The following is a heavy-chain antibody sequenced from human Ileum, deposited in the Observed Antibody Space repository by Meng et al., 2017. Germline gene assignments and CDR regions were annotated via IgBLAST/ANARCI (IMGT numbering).Heavy chain of an antibody. CDR1: CASIRTYYW. J-gene: IGHJ4*02. V-gene: IGHV4-4*02. D-gene: IGHD3-22*01. CDR2: IYHSGRT. CDR3: ATRGDNSGFYLGY. Sequence: VCLRESGPGLVKRSGFLSLSFTGACASIRTYYWWACVRQSPEKGLEWIGEIYHSGRTNYNPSLTSRVTMSVDKSKKQLSLNLSSVTAADTAVYYCATRGDNSGFYLGYWGPGILVTVSS.